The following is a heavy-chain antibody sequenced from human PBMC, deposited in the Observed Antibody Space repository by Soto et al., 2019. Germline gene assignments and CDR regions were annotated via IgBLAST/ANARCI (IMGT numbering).Heavy chain of an antibody. J-gene: IGHJ3*02. CDR3: AREANYYDSSGYTGAFDI. D-gene: IGHD3-22*01. CDR1: GLSFGDYA. Sequence: PGGSLRLSCTASGLSFGDYAVSWFRQAPGKGLEWVGFIRSKTYGGATESAASVKGRFTISRDDSKSIAYLQMNSLRAEDTVVYYCAREANYYDSSGYTGAFDIWGQGTMVTVSS. CDR2: IRSKTYGGAT. V-gene: IGHV3-49*03.